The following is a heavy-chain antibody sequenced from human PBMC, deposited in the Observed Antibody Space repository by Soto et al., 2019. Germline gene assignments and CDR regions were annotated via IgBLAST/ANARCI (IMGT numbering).Heavy chain of an antibody. CDR3: ARQAESTSYFDY. CDR2: IYYSGST. J-gene: IGHJ4*02. D-gene: IGHD2-2*01. CDR1: GGSVSSGSYY. V-gene: IGHV4-61*01. Sequence: SETLSLTCTVSGGSVSSGSYYWSWIRQPPGKGLEWIGYIYYSGSTNYNPSLKSRVTISVDTSKTQFSLKLNSATAADRAVYYVARQAESTSYFDYWGQGILVTGSS.